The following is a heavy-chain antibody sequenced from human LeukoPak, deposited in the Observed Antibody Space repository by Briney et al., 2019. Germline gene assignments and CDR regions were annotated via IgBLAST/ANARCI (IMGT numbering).Heavy chain of an antibody. D-gene: IGHD3-22*01. V-gene: IGHV3-30*04. CDR1: GFTFSSYA. CDR3: AKVTYDRIPENFDY. Sequence: GRSLRLSCAASGFTFSSYAMHWVRQAPGKGLEWVAVISYDGSNKYYADSVKGRFTISRDNSKNTLYLQMNGLRAEDTAVYYCAKVTYDRIPENFDYRGQGTLVTVSS. CDR2: ISYDGSNK. J-gene: IGHJ4*02.